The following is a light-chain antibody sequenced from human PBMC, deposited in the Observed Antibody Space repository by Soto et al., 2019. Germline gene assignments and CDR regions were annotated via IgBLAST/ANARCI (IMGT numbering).Light chain of an antibody. CDR1: QVIGSRY. V-gene: IGKV3-20*01. CDR2: GAS. CDR3: QQYDNWPPYT. J-gene: IGKJ2*01. Sequence: EIVMTQSPGTLSLSPGERATISCRASQVIGSRYLAWYHQKSGQAPRLLIYGASSRATGIPDRFSGSGSGTDFTLTISGLQSDDFAVYYCQQYDNWPPYTFGQGTKLQIE.